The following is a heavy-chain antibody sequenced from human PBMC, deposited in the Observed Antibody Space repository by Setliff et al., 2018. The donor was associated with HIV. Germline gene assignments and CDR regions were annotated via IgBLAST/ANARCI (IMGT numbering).Heavy chain of an antibody. D-gene: IGHD3-22*01. V-gene: IGHV4-59*08. CDR1: GASMTSHY. J-gene: IGHJ5*02. CDR2: IYGSGTT. Sequence: SETLSLTCSVAGASMTSHYLTWIRQPRGMGLEWIGNIYGSGTTKYNPSLRSLVTISVDTSKNQFSLKLTSVTAADTAMYYCASRIYYYDESRVLREEGFVPWGQGTWSPSPQ. CDR3: ASRIYYYDESRVLREEGFVP.